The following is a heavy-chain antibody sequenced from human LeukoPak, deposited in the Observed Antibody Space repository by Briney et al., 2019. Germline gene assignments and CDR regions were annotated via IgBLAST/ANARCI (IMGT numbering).Heavy chain of an antibody. Sequence: GESLKISCKGSGYRFTSYWIGWVRQMPGKGLEWMGIIYPGDSDTRYSPSFQGQVTISADKSISTAYLQWSSLKASDTAMYYCARRVVTQGYYYYYGMDVWGQGTTVTVSS. V-gene: IGHV5-51*01. D-gene: IGHD4-23*01. CDR1: GYRFTSYW. CDR2: IYPGDSDT. J-gene: IGHJ6*02. CDR3: ARRVVTQGYYYYYGMDV.